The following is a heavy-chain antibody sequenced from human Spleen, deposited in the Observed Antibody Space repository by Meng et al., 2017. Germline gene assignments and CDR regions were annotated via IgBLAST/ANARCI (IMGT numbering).Heavy chain of an antibody. V-gene: IGHV1-2*06. CDR1: GYNFPDYY. D-gene: IGHD4-17*01. CDR2: INPKSGDT. Sequence: ASVKVSCKPSGYNFPDYYIHWVRRAPGQGLEWMGRINPKSGDTHYAQKFQARVTMTGDTSISTAYMELSRLKSDDTAVYYCAGAGITVTRVYYYYGMDVWGQGTTVTVSS. CDR3: AGAGITVTRVYYYYGMDV. J-gene: IGHJ6*02.